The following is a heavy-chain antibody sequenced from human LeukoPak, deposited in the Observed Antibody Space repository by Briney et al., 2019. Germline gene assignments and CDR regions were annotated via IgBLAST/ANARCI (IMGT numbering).Heavy chain of an antibody. D-gene: IGHD2-15*01. V-gene: IGHV1-8*01. CDR3: ARVGRPGYCSGGSCYSDY. Sequence: ASVKVSCKASGYTFTSYDINWVRQATGQGLEWMGWMNPNSGKTGYAQKFQGRVTMTRNTSISTAYMELTSLRSEDTAVYYCARVGRPGYCSGGSCYSDYWGQGTLVPVSS. CDR2: MNPNSGKT. CDR1: GYTFTSYD. J-gene: IGHJ4*02.